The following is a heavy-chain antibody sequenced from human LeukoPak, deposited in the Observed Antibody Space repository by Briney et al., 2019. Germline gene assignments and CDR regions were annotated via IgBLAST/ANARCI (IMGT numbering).Heavy chain of an antibody. J-gene: IGHJ6*02. Sequence: GGSLRLSCAASGFTFSSYSMNWVRQAPGKGLEWVSYISSSSSTIYYADSVKGRFTISRDNAKNSLYLQMNSLRAEDTAVYYCARELRTGSGWYARDYGMDVWGQGTTVTVSS. V-gene: IGHV3-48*04. CDR2: ISSSSSTI. CDR3: ARELRTGSGWYARDYGMDV. D-gene: IGHD6-19*01. CDR1: GFTFSSYS.